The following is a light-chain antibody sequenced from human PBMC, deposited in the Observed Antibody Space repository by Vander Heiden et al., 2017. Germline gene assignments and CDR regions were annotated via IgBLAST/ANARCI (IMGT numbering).Light chain of an antibody. Sequence: EIVLTQSPGTLSLSPGERATLSCRASQSGSSSYLAWYQQKPGQAPRLLIYGASSGSGTDFTLTISRLEPEHFAVYYCQQYGSSPYTFGQGTKLEIK. J-gene: IGKJ2*01. CDR2: GAS. CDR1: QSGSSSY. CDR3: QQYGSSPYT. V-gene: IGKV3-20*01.